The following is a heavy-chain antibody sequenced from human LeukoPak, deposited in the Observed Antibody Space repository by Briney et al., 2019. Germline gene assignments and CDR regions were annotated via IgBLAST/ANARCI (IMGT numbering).Heavy chain of an antibody. V-gene: IGHV1-3*01. CDR2: INAGNGNT. CDR1: GYTFTSYA. D-gene: IGHD1-26*01. CDR3: ARVPLVGASPDAFDI. J-gene: IGHJ3*02. Sequence: GASVKVSCKASGYTFTSYAMHWVRQAPGQRLEWMGWINAGNGNTKYSQKFQGRVTITRDTSASTAYMELSSLRSEDTAVYYCARVPLVGASPDAFDIWGQGTMVTVSS.